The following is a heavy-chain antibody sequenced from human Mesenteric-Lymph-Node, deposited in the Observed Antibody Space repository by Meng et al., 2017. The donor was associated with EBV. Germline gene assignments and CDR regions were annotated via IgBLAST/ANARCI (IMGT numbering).Heavy chain of an antibody. CDR1: GGSISSSY. D-gene: IGHD3-22*01. V-gene: IGHV4-59*01. CDR2: IYHSGST. CDR3: ARDSSGYYFYDY. Sequence: LQGSGPGLVKPSETLSLTCTVSGGSISSSYWSWIRRPPGKGLEWIGYIYHSGSTNYNPSLKSRVSFSIDTSKNQFSLKLSSVTAADTAVYYCARDSSGYYFYDYWGQGSLVTVSS. J-gene: IGHJ4*02.